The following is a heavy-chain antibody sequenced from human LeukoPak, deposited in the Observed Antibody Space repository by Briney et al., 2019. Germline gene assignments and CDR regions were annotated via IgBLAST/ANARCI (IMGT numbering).Heavy chain of an antibody. CDR2: IWYDGSNK. CDR1: GFTFSSYA. D-gene: IGHD4-17*01. V-gene: IGHV3-33*08. CDR3: ARETTVTTGYFDY. Sequence: PGGSLRLSCAASGFTFSSYAMHWVRQAPGKGLEWVAVIWYDGSNKYYADSVKGRFTISRDNSKNTLYLQMNSLRAEDTAVYYCARETTVTTGYFDYWGQGTLVTVSS. J-gene: IGHJ4*02.